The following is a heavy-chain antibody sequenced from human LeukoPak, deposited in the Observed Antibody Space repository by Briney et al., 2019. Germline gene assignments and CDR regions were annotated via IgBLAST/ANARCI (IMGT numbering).Heavy chain of an antibody. Sequence: HSETLSLTCTVSGASISGSCYYWGWIRQPPGKGLEWIGSIYSSGSTYYNASLQSRVTISIETSKNQISLRLNSVTAADTAVYYCARVPGGALNWFDPWGQGTLVTVSS. D-gene: IGHD1-1*01. CDR1: GASISGSCYY. V-gene: IGHV4-39*01. CDR3: ARVPGGALNWFDP. CDR2: IYSSGST. J-gene: IGHJ5*02.